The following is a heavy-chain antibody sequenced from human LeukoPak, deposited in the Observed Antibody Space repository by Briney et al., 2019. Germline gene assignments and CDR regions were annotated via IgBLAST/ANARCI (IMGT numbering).Heavy chain of an antibody. J-gene: IGHJ4*02. CDR3: AARYGSGSYYR. V-gene: IGHV4-59*01. Sequence: SETLSLTCTVSGGSISNYYWSWIRQPPGKGLEWIGYIYYSGTTNYNPSLKSRVTISVDTSKDQFSLKLSSVTAADTAVYHCAARYGSGSYYRWGQGTLVTVSS. D-gene: IGHD3-10*01. CDR1: GGSISNYY. CDR2: IYYSGTT.